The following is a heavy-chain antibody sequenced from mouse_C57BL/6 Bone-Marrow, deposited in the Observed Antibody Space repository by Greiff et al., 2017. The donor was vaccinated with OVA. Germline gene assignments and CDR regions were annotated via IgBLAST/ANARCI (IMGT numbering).Heavy chain of an antibody. CDR3: ARVLRLAY. Sequence: EVQVVESGGGLVKPGGSLKLSCAASGFTFSDYGLHWVRQAPEQGLEWVAYISSGSSTIYYAATVKGRFTISRANAKNTLFLQMTRLRAEDTAMYYCARVLRLAYWGQGTLVTVSA. CDR2: ISSGSSTI. V-gene: IGHV5-17*01. D-gene: IGHD2-10*01. CDR1: GFTFSDYG. J-gene: IGHJ3*01.